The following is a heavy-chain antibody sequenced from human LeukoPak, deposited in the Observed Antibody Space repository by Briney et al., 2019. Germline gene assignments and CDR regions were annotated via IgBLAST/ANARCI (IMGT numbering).Heavy chain of an antibody. D-gene: IGHD3-22*01. CDR3: ASYKTYYDSSGNPFDY. V-gene: IGHV4-38-2*02. Sequence: PSETLSLTCTVFGYSISSAYSWGWIRQPPGKGLEWIGSIYHNGNTHYNSSLKSRVTISVDTSENQLSLKLSSVTAADTAVYYCASYKTYYDSSGNPFDYWGQGTLVTVSS. CDR1: GYSISSAYS. CDR2: IYHNGNT. J-gene: IGHJ4*02.